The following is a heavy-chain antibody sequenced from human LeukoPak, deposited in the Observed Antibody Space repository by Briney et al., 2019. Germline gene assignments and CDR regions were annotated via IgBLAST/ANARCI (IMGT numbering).Heavy chain of an antibody. D-gene: IGHD3-10*01. V-gene: IGHV4-38-2*01. CDR2: IYHSGST. Sequence: SETLSLTCAVSGYSISSGYYWGGSRQPPGKGLEWIGSIYHSGSTYYNPSLKSRVTISVDTSKNQFSLKLSSVTAADTAVYYCARGSTMVRGILDYWGQGTLVTVSS. CDR1: GYSISSGYY. CDR3: ARGSTMVRGILDY. J-gene: IGHJ4*02.